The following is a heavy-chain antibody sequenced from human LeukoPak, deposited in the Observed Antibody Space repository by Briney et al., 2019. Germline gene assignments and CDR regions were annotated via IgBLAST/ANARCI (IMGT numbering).Heavy chain of an antibody. D-gene: IGHD5-24*01. CDR1: GGSISSYY. Sequence: SETLSLTCTVSGGSISSYYWSWIRQPPGKGLEWIGYIYYSGSTKDNPSLKSRVTISVDTSKHHFSLKLSSVTAADTAVYYCERATRWLQFGDWGQGTLVTVSS. CDR3: ERATRWLQFGD. J-gene: IGHJ4*02. V-gene: IGHV4-59*01. CDR2: IYYSGST.